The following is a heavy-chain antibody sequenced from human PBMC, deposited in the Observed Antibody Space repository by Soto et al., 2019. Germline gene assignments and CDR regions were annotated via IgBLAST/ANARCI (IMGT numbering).Heavy chain of an antibody. CDR2: IRSKAYGGTT. Sequence: GSLRLSCTASGFTFANYAMSWFRQAPGKGLEWVGFIRSKAYGGTTEYAASVKGRFTISRDDSKSIAYLQMNSLRTEDTAVYYCTRERYCSGGSCYIEDYWGQGT. V-gene: IGHV3-49*03. CDR1: GFTFANYA. J-gene: IGHJ4*02. CDR3: TRERYCSGGSCYIEDY. D-gene: IGHD2-15*01.